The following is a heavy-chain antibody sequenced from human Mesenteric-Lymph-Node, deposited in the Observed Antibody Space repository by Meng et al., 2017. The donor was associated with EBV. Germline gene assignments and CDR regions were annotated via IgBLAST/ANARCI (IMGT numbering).Heavy chain of an antibody. CDR3: VRGYSSGWFDP. D-gene: IGHD6-19*01. CDR1: GFSFIGSY. CDR2: ISSSESTN. V-gene: IGHV3-11*01. J-gene: IGHJ5*02. Sequence: ESGGGCVKPGVHLSRSCVAFGFSFIGSYMSWIRQFTGKGLGWIAHISSSESTNLDADSVKGRLTISRDNAKDSLFRQMNSLQVDDTAVYYCVRGYSSGWFDPWGQGTLVTVSS.